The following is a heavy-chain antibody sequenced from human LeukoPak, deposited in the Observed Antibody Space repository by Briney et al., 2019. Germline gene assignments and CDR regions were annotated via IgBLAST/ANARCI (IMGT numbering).Heavy chain of an antibody. CDR3: ARHVYYYGSGSYYKTLNYYYMDV. CDR1: GYSFTSYW. D-gene: IGHD3-10*01. V-gene: IGHV5-51*01. CDR2: IYPGDSDT. J-gene: IGHJ6*03. Sequence: GASLKISCKGSGYSFTSYWIGWVRQMPGKGLEWMGIIYPGDSDTRYSPSFQGQVTISADKSISTAYLQWSSLKASDTAMYYCARHVYYYGSGSYYKTLNYYYMDVWGKGTTVTVSS.